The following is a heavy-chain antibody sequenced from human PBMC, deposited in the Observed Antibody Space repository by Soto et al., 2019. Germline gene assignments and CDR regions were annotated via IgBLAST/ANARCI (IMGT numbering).Heavy chain of an antibody. CDR2: IYYSGST. CDR1: GGSISSYY. D-gene: IGHD1-26*01. V-gene: IGHV4-59*08. Sequence: PSETLSLTCTVSGGSISSYYWSWFRQPPGKGLEWIGYIYYSGSTNCNPSLKSRVTISVDTSKNQFSLKLSSVTAADTAVYYCARRYGSDIDYWGQGTLVTVSS. CDR3: ARRYGSDIDY. J-gene: IGHJ4*02.